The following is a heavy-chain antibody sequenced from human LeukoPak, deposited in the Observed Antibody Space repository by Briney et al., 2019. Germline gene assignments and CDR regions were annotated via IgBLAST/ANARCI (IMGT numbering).Heavy chain of an antibody. CDR1: GFTFSDYY. V-gene: IGHV3-11*01. CDR3: AKDLHSGYCSGGSCYSPNWFDP. Sequence: GSLRLSCAASGFTFSDYYMSWIRQAPGKGLEWVSYISSSGSTIYYADSVKGRFTISRDNSKNTLYLQMNSLRAEDTAVYYCAKDLHSGYCSGGSCYSPNWFDPWGQGTLVTVSS. CDR2: ISSSGSTI. D-gene: IGHD2-15*01. J-gene: IGHJ5*02.